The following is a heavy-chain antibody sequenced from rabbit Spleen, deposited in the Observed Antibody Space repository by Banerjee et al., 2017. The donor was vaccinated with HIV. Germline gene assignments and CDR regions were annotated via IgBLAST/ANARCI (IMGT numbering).Heavy chain of an antibody. D-gene: IGHD4-1*01. Sequence: LEESGGGLVKPGGTLTLTCTVSGFSFSSNWICWVRQAPGKGLEWIACIDTNDGDTDYANWPKGRFTISKTSSTTVTLQMTSLTAADTATYFCATNHYTGDFNLWGQGTLVTVS. J-gene: IGHJ4*01. CDR3: ATNHYTGDFNL. CDR2: IDTNDGDT. CDR1: GFSFSSNW. V-gene: IGHV1S45*01.